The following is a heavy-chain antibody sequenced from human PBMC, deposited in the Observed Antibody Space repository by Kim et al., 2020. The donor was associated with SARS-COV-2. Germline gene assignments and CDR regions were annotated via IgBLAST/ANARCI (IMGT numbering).Heavy chain of an antibody. CDR2: IYYSGST. D-gene: IGHD2-15*01. CDR3: ARLTSSFDGGGDYYYYYMDV. Sequence: SETLSLTCTVSGGSISSSSYYWGWIRQPPGRGLEWIASIYYSGSTYYNPSLKSRVTISVDTSKNQFSLKLSSVTAADTAVYYCARLTSSFDGGGDYYYYYMDVWGKGTTVTVSS. J-gene: IGHJ6*03. CDR1: GGSISSSSYY. V-gene: IGHV4-39*01.